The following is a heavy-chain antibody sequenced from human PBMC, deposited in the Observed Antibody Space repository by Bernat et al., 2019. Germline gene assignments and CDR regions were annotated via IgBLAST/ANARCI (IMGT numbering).Heavy chain of an antibody. CDR2: ISPYNGNT. Sequence: QVQLVQSGVEVRRPGASVKVSYKASGYTFTSYDFSWVRQAPGQGLEWMGWISPYNGNTNYAQKFQGRVTMTTDTSTSTVYMELRSLRSDDTAVYYCARAAAYDFWSGVDYGGQGTLVTVSS. J-gene: IGHJ4*02. D-gene: IGHD3-3*01. V-gene: IGHV1-18*01. CDR1: GYTFTSYD. CDR3: ARAAAYDFWSGVDY.